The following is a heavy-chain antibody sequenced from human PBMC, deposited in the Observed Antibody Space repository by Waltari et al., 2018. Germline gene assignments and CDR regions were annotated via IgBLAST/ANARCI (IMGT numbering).Heavy chain of an antibody. CDR3: AVVAATNYYYGMDV. V-gene: IGHV3-53*01. CDR1: GFTVSSNY. J-gene: IGHJ6*02. CDR2: IYSGGST. Sequence: EVQLVESGGGLIQPGGSLRLSCAASGFTVSSNYMSWVRQAPGKGRGWVSVIYSGGSTDYADSVKGRFTISRDNAKNSLYLQMNSLRAEDTAVYYCAVVAATNYYYGMDVWGQGTTVTVSS. D-gene: IGHD2-15*01.